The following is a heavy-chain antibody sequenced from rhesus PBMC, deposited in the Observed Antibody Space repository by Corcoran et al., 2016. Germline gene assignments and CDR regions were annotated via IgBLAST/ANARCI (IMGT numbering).Heavy chain of an antibody. CDR3: ARDGNPFITGTTSGLDS. Sequence: EVRLVESGGGLVQPGGSLRLSCAASGFTFSDYYMSWVRQAPGKGPEWVSFIRKKANGGTAEYAASVKGRFTISIDDSKSIASLQMNSLKTEDTAVYYCARDGNPFITGTTSGLDSWGQGVVVTVSS. J-gene: IGHJ6*01. CDR2: IRKKANGGTA. CDR1: GFTFSDYY. V-gene: IGHV3-116*02. D-gene: IGHD1-26*01.